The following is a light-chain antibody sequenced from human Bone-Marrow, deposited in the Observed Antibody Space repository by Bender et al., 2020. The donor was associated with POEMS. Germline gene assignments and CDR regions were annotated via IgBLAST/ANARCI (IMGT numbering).Light chain of an antibody. Sequence: QSVLTQPPSASQTPGQRVTISCSGSSSNIGTNAVNWYQHLPKTAPKLLIYTNHQRPSGVPDRFSGSKSGTSASLAISGLQSEDEADYYCATWDVSLNAYVFGSGTKVTVL. J-gene: IGLJ1*01. CDR3: ATWDVSLNAYV. V-gene: IGLV1-44*01. CDR1: SSNIGTNA. CDR2: TNH.